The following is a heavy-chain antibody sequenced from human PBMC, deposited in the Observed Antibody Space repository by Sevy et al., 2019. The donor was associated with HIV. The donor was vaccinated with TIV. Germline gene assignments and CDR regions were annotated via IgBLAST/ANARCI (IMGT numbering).Heavy chain of an antibody. CDR3: ARVVVTIFGVVIITYGMDV. CDR1: GGSFSGYY. J-gene: IGHJ6*02. CDR2: INHSGST. D-gene: IGHD3-3*01. Sequence: SETLSLTCAVYGGSFSGYYWSWIRQPPGKGLEWIGEINHSGSTNYNPSLKSRVTISVDTSKNQFSLKLSSVTAADTAVYYCARVVVTIFGVVIITYGMDVWGQRTTVTVSS. V-gene: IGHV4-34*01.